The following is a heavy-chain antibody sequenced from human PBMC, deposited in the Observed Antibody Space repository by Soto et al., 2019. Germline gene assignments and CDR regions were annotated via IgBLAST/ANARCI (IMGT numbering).Heavy chain of an antibody. D-gene: IGHD3-3*01. CDR1: GGSISSYY. J-gene: IGHJ6*03. Sequence: SETLSLTCTVSGGSISSYYWSWIRQPPGKGLEWIGYIYYSGSTNYNPSLKSRVTISVDTSKNQFSLKLSSVTAADTAVYYCARHRTLLRFLEWLSPTSGGYYYYYYMDVWGKGITVTV. CDR3: ARHRTLLRFLEWLSPTSGGYYYYYYMDV. CDR2: IYYSGST. V-gene: IGHV4-59*08.